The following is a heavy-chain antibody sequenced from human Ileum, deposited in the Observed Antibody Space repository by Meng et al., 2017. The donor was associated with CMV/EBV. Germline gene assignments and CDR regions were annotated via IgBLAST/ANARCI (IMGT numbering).Heavy chain of an antibody. D-gene: IGHD7-27*01. J-gene: IGHJ3*02. Sequence: GESLKISCAASEFIFSTYSMHWVRQAPGRGLEWVAGISDDASDKKYADSVKDRFIISRDNFKNMLYLQMNSLRTEDTALYYCARERNWGWDGFDIWGQGKMVNVAS. CDR1: EFIFSTYS. CDR2: ISDDASDK. CDR3: ARERNWGWDGFDI. V-gene: IGHV3-30*04.